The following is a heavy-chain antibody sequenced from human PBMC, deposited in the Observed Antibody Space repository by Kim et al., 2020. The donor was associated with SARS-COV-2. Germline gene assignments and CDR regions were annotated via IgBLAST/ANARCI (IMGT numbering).Heavy chain of an antibody. CDR2: IYYSGST. Sequence: SETLSLTCTVSGGSISSGGYYWSWIRQHPGKGLEWIGYIYYSGSTYYNPSLKSRVTISVDTSKNQSSLKLSSVTAADTAENYCPRRYGSGCHLHQHSGQ. D-gene: IGHD3-10*01. V-gene: IGHV4-31*03. CDR3: PRRYGSGCHLHQH. J-gene: IGHJ1*01. CDR1: GGSISSGGYY.